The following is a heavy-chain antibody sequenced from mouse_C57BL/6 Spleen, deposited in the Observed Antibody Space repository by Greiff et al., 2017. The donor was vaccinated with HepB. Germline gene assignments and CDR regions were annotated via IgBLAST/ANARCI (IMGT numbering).Heavy chain of an antibody. Sequence: QVQLQESGAELARPGASVKLSCKASGYTFTSYGISWVKQRTGQGLEWIGEIYPRSGNTYYNEKFKGKATLTADKSSSTAYMELRSLTSEDSAVYFCARTDDDYDEDAMDYWGQGTSVTVSS. CDR1: GYTFTSYG. D-gene: IGHD2-4*01. J-gene: IGHJ4*01. V-gene: IGHV1-81*01. CDR3: ARTDDDYDEDAMDY. CDR2: IYPRSGNT.